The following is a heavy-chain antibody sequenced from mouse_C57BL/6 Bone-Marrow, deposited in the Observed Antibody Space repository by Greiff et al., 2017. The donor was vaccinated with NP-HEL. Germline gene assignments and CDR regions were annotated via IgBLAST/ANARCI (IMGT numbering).Heavy chain of an antibody. CDR1: GYTFTSYG. V-gene: IGHV1-81*01. CDR3: ANGYYAMDY. J-gene: IGHJ4*01. Sequence: VKLMESGAELARPGASVKLSCKASGYTFTSYGISWVKLRTGQGLEWIGEIYPRSGNTYYNEKFKGKATLPADKSSSTAYMELRSLTSEDSAVYFCANGYYAMDYWGQGTSVTVSS. CDR2: IYPRSGNT.